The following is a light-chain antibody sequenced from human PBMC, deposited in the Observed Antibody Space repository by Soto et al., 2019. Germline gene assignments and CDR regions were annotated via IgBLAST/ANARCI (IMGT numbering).Light chain of an antibody. Sequence: DIPMTQSPSSLSASVGDRVTITCRASQSISSYLNWYQQKPGKAPNLLIYAASSLQSGVPSRFSGSGSGTDFTLTISSLQPEDFATYYCQQSYSAPYTFGQGTKLEI. CDR3: QQSYSAPYT. J-gene: IGKJ2*01. V-gene: IGKV1-39*01. CDR1: QSISSY. CDR2: AAS.